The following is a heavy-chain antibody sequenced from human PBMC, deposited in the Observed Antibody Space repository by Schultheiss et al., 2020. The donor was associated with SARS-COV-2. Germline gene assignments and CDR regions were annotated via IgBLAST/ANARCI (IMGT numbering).Heavy chain of an antibody. D-gene: IGHD6-13*01. CDR1: GFTFSSYS. V-gene: IGHV3-21*01. CDR3: ARGVAAAGSFEVGGRGRKNWFDP. J-gene: IGHJ5*02. Sequence: GSLRLSCAASGFTFSSYSMNWVRQAPGKGLEWVSSISSSSSYIYYADSVKGRFTISRDNAKNSLYLQMNSLRAEDTAVYYCARGVAAAGSFEVGGRGRKNWFDPWGQGTLVTVSS. CDR2: ISSSSSYI.